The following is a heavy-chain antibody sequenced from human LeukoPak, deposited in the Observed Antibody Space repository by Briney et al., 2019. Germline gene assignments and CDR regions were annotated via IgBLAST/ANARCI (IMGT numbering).Heavy chain of an antibody. CDR1: GGSISSYY. Sequence: PSETLSLTCTVSGGSISSYYWSWIRQPPGKGLERIGYIYYSGSTNYNPSLKSRVTISVDTSKNQFSLKLSSVTAADTAVYYCARDGYYGSGSIDYWGQGTLVTVSS. V-gene: IGHV4-59*01. J-gene: IGHJ4*02. CDR3: ARDGYYGSGSIDY. D-gene: IGHD3-10*01. CDR2: IYYSGST.